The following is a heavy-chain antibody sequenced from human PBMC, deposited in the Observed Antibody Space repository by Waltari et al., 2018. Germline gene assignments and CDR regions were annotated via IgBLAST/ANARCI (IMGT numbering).Heavy chain of an antibody. CDR1: GGSISSYY. D-gene: IGHD3-10*01. CDR3: ARDRYYGSGKDAFDI. J-gene: IGHJ3*02. CDR2: IYYSGRT. V-gene: IGHV4-59*01. Sequence: QVQLQESGPGLVKPSETLSLTCTVSGGSISSYYWSWIRQPPGKGLEWIGYIYYSGRTNDNPSLKSRVTISVDTSKNQFSLKLSSVTAADTAVYYCARDRYYGSGKDAFDIWGQGTMVTVSS.